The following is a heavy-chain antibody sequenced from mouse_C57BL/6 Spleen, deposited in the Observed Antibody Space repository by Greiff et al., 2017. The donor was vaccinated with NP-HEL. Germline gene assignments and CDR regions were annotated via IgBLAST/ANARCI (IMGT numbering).Heavy chain of an antibody. Sequence: QVQLQQPGAELVRPGSSVKLSCKASGYTFTSYWMHWVKQRPIQGLEWIGNIDPSDSETHYNQKFKDKATWTVDKSSSTAYMQLSSLTSEDSAVYYCARGGLDDYGAMDYWGQGTSVTVSS. D-gene: IGHD2-4*01. CDR1: GYTFTSYW. J-gene: IGHJ4*01. CDR2: IDPSDSET. CDR3: ARGGLDDYGAMDY. V-gene: IGHV1-52*01.